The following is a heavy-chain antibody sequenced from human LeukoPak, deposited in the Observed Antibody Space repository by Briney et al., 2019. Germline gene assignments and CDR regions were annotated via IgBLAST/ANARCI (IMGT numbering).Heavy chain of an antibody. CDR2: IRSKAYGGTT. CDR3: TSRIAAAGATFDH. V-gene: IGHV3-49*03. CDR1: GFTFGDYA. J-gene: IGHJ4*02. Sequence: GGSLRLSCTASGFTFGDYAMSWFRQAPGKGLEWVGFIRSKAYGGTTEYAASVKGRFTVSRDDSKSIAYLQMNSLKTEDTAVYYCTSRIAAAGATFDHWGQGTLVTVSS. D-gene: IGHD6-13*01.